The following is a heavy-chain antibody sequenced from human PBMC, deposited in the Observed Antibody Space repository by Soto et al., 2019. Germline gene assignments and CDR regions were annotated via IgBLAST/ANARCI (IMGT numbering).Heavy chain of an antibody. Sequence: QVQLVQSGAEVKKPGASVKVSCKASGYAFTTYDINWVRQATGQGPEWMGWMNPNSGHTVYAQKFQGRVTVTRDTYINAADMELSSLRSEDTAVYYCARGRMWFGGYGIDVSRQGTTVTVSS. CDR3: ARGRMWFGGYGIDV. CDR1: GYAFTTYD. CDR2: MNPNSGHT. V-gene: IGHV1-8*01. J-gene: IGHJ6*02. D-gene: IGHD3-10*01.